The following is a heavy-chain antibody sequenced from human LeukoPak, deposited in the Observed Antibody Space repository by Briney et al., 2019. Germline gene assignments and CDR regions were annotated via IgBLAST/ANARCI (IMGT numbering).Heavy chain of an antibody. Sequence: GGSLRLSCAASGFTVSSNYMSWVRQAPGKGLEWVSVTYSGGSTYYADSVKGRFTISRDNSKNTLYLQMNSLRAEDTAVYYCTRNWGSDNWFDPWGQGTLVTVSS. CDR2: TYSGGST. CDR1: GFTVSSNY. J-gene: IGHJ5*02. V-gene: IGHV3-53*01. D-gene: IGHD7-27*01. CDR3: TRNWGSDNWFDP.